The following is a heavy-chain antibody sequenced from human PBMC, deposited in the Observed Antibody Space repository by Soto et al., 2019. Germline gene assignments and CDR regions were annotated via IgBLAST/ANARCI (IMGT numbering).Heavy chain of an antibody. CDR2: ISPGDSDT. Sequence: GESLKISCKVSGYSFNNYWITWVRQMPGKGLEWMASISPGDSDTRYSPSFQGQVTISADKSTSTAYLQWSSLEASDTAMYYCARIIGYCRNNDCSWTFDVWGQGTMVTVSS. J-gene: IGHJ3*01. CDR3: ARIIGYCRNNDCSWTFDV. D-gene: IGHD2-15*01. CDR1: GYSFNNYW. V-gene: IGHV5-51*01.